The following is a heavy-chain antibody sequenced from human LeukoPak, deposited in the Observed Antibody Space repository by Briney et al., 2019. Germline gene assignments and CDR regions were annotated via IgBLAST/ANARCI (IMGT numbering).Heavy chain of an antibody. CDR2: IYSGGST. V-gene: IGHV3-53*01. CDR3: ARDATDADAFDI. J-gene: IGHJ3*02. D-gene: IGHD5-24*01. Sequence: PGGSLRLSCAASGFTVSSNYMSWVRQAAGKGLEWVSVIYSGGSTYYADSVKRRFTISRDNSKNTLYLQMNSLRAEDPAVYYCARDATDADAFDIWGQGTMVTVSS. CDR1: GFTVSSNY.